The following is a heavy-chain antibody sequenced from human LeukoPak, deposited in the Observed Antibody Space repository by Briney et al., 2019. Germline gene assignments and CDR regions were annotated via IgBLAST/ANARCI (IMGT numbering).Heavy chain of an antibody. V-gene: IGHV4-4*02. D-gene: IGHD3-10*01. J-gene: IGHJ2*01. CDR3: ARNVGVYYGSGSYDP. CDR1: GGSISSSNW. CDR2: IYHSGST. Sequence: SETLSLTCAVSGGSISSSNWWSWVRQPPGKGLEWIGEIYHSGSTNYNPSLKSRVTISVDKSKNQFSLKLSSVTAADTAVYYCARNVGVYYGSGSYDPWGRGTLATVSS.